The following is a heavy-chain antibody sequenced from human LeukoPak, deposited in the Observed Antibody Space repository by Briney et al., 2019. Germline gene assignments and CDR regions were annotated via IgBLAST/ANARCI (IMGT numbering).Heavy chain of an antibody. J-gene: IGHJ4*02. CDR2: ISGNGDST. D-gene: IGHD3-10*01. CDR3: TRAGNSGSFDY. Sequence: PGGSLRLSCAASGFTLTTYSMHWVRQAPGTRLEYVSAISGNGDSTYYADSVKGRFTISRDSSKNTLYLQMGSLRHEDMAIYYCTRAGNSGSFDYWGQGTLVTVSS. V-gene: IGHV3-64*02. CDR1: GFTLTTYS.